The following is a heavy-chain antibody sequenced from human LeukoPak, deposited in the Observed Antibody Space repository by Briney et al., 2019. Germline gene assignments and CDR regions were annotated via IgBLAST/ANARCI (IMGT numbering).Heavy chain of an antibody. CDR2: ISGSGGST. Sequence: GGSLRLSCAASGFTFSSYAMSWVRQAPGKGLEWVSAISGSGGSTYYADSVKGRFTISRDNSKNTLYLQMNSLRDEDTAVYYCARGYPYYYYGMDVWGQGTTVTVSS. CDR1: GFTFSSYA. D-gene: IGHD5-18*01. V-gene: IGHV3-23*01. CDR3: ARGYPYYYYGMDV. J-gene: IGHJ6*02.